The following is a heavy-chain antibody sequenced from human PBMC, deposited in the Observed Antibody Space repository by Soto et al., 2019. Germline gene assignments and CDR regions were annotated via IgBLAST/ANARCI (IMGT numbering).Heavy chain of an antibody. CDR2: IDWEDTK. Sequence: SGPTLVNPTQTLTLTCTVSGFSLSGTGMRVTWIRQPPGKALEWLARIDWEDTKLYSTSLKTRLSISKDTSKNQVVLTMTNMDPADTATYYCTRAFYGMDVWGPGTTVTVSS. CDR3: TRAFYGMDV. J-gene: IGHJ6*02. CDR1: GFSLSGTGMR. V-gene: IGHV2-70*04.